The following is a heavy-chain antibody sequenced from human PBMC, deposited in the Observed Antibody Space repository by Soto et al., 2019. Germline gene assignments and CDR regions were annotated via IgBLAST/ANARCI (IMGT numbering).Heavy chain of an antibody. CDR2: ITWNSGSK. CDR1: GFTFDDYA. CDR3: TTAYPNDDSRVVAY. Sequence: EVQLVESGGGLVQPGRSLRLSCAASGFTFDDYAMHWVRQPPGKGLEWVSGITWNSGSKDYADSVKGRFTISRDNRKNSLYLQMNSLRGEDTDLYYCTTAYPNDDSRVVAYWGQGTLVTVSS. J-gene: IGHJ4*02. D-gene: IGHD1-1*01. V-gene: IGHV3-9*01.